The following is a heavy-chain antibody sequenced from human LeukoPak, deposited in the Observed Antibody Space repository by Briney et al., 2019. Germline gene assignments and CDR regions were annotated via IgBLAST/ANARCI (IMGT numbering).Heavy chain of an antibody. Sequence: GESLKISCKGFGYSFTSYWIGWVRQMPGQGLEWVGIIYPGDSDTQYSPSFQGQVTISADKSISTVYLQWNSLKASETAIYYCACRKYYSTWSDPWGQGTLVTVSS. D-gene: IGHD3-10*01. CDR1: GYSFTSYW. J-gene: IGHJ5*02. CDR2: IYPGDSDT. V-gene: IGHV5-51*01. CDR3: ACRKYYSTWSDP.